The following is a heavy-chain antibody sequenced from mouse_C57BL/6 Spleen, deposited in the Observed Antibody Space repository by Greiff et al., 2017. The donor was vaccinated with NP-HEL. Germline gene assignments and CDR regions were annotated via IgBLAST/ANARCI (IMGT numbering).Heavy chain of an antibody. J-gene: IGHJ2*01. D-gene: IGHD1-1*01. CDR2: ISSGSSTI. Sequence: EVQLVESGGGLVKPGGSLKLSCAASGFTFSDYGMHWVRQAPEKGLEWVAYISSGSSTIYYADTVKGRFTISRDNAKNTLFLQMTSLRSEDTAMYYCARSLITTVVPFDYWGQGTTLTVSS. V-gene: IGHV5-17*01. CDR1: GFTFSDYG. CDR3: ARSLITTVVPFDY.